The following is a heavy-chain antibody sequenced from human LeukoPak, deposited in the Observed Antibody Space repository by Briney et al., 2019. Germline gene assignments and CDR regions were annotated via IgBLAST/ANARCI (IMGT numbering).Heavy chain of an antibody. Sequence: SETLSLTCTVSGGSISSSSYYWGWIRQPPGKGLEWIGSIYYSGSTYYNPSLKSRVTISVDTSKNQFSLKLSSVTAADTVVYYCARQVITFPTYNWFDPWGQGTLVTVSS. V-gene: IGHV4-39*01. CDR2: IYYSGST. CDR3: ARQVITFPTYNWFDP. J-gene: IGHJ5*02. CDR1: GGSISSSSYY. D-gene: IGHD3-16*01.